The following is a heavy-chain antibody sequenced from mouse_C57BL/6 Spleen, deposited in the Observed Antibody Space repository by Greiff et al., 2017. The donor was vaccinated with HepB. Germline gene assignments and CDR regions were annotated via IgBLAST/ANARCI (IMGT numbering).Heavy chain of an antibody. CDR2: IDPEDGET. CDR1: GFNIKDYY. J-gene: IGHJ3*01. CDR3: ARSGGNSAWFAY. D-gene: IGHD2-1*01. V-gene: IGHV14-2*01. Sequence: EVQLQQSGAELVKPGASVKLSCTASGFNIKDYYMHWVKQRTEQGLEWIGRIDPEDGETKYAPKFLGKATITADTSSNTAYLQLSSLTSEDTAVYYCARSGGNSAWFAYWGQGTLVTVSA.